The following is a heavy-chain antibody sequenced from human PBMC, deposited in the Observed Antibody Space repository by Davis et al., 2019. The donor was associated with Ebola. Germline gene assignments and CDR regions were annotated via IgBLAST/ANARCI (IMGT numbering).Heavy chain of an antibody. Sequence: HTGGSLRLSCAASGFTFSSYWMHWVRQAPGKGLVWVSRINSDGSSTSYADSVKGRFTISRDNAKNSLYLQMNSLRDEDTAVYYCARDRTWAGNPGPFDYWGQGTLVTVSS. CDR3: ARDRTWAGNPGPFDY. D-gene: IGHD1-1*01. V-gene: IGHV3-74*01. J-gene: IGHJ4*02. CDR1: GFTFSSYW. CDR2: INSDGSST.